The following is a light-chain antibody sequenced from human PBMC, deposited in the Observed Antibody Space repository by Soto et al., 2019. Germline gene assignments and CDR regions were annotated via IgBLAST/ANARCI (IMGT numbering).Light chain of an antibody. Sequence: DIPMTQSPSSVSASVGDRVTITCRASQFISSFLAWYQQKPGKAPKLLIYAASRLQSRVPSRFSGGGSGTDFTLTISSLQPEDFATYYCQQASSFPPTFGGGTKVEIK. J-gene: IGKJ4*01. V-gene: IGKV1-12*01. CDR3: QQASSFPPT. CDR1: QFISSF. CDR2: AAS.